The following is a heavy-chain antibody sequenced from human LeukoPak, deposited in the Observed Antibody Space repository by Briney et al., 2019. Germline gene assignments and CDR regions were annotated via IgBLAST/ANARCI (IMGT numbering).Heavy chain of an antibody. CDR1: GGTFSSYA. CDR2: IMPIFGAA. D-gene: IGHD5-18*01. J-gene: IGHJ4*02. CDR3: ARDRDRYSYGQREYYFDY. V-gene: IGHV1-69*13. Sequence: PVASVKVSCKATGGTFSSYASSWVRQVPGRGVEWLGGIMPIFGAANYAQKFQGRVTITADESTSTAYMELSSLRSEDTAVYYCARDRDRYSYGQREYYFDYWGQGTLVTVSS.